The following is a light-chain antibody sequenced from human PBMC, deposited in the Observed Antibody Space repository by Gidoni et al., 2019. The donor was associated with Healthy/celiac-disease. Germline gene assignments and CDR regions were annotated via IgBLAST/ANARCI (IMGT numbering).Light chain of an antibody. J-gene: IGKJ2*01. CDR3: QQYNNWPQYT. CDR2: GAS. V-gene: IGKV3-15*01. CDR1: QSVSSN. Sequence: EIVMTQSPATLSVSPGERATLSCRASQSVSSNLAWYQQKPGQAPRLLIYGASSGSGTEFTLTISSLQSEDFAVYYCQQYNNWPQYTFGQGTKLEIK.